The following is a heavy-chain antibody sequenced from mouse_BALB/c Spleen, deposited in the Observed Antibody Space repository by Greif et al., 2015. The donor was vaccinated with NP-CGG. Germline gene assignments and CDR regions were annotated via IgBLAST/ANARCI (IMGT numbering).Heavy chain of an antibody. J-gene: IGHJ4*01. CDR2: INPSSGYT. CDR1: GYTFTSYT. V-gene: IGHV1-4*01. Sequence: QVQLQQSGAELARPGASVKMSCKASGYTFTSYTMHWVKRRPGQGLEWIGYINPSSGYTNYNQKFKDKATLTADKSSSTAYMQLSSLTSEDSAVYYCARYYGSSYAMDYWGQGTSVTVSS. CDR3: ARYYGSSYAMDY. D-gene: IGHD1-1*01.